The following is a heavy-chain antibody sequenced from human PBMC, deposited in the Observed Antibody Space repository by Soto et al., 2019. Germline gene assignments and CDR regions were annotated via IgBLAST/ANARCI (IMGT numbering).Heavy chain of an antibody. CDR1: GFSFSTYW. Sequence: EVQLVESGGGLVQPGGSLRLSCAASGFSFSTYWMSWVRQAPGKGLEWLANIKEDGDEKNYVDSVKGRFTVSRDNAENSLYLQMNSLRAEDTAVYYCARTKGAVAFDIWDQGTVVTVSS. J-gene: IGHJ3*02. V-gene: IGHV3-7*01. CDR2: IKEDGDEK. D-gene: IGHD3-16*01. CDR3: ARTKGAVAFDI.